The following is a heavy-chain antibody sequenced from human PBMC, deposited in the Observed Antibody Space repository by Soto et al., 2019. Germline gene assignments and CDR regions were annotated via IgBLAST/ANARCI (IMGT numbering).Heavy chain of an antibody. Sequence: QVQLVQSGAEVKKPGASVKVSCKASGYTFTSYGISWVRQAPGQGLEWMGWISAYNGNTNYARKLQGRVTMTTDTSTSTAYMELRSLRSDDTAVYYCAGDFLRGYDSSGYLFYWGQGTLVTVSS. D-gene: IGHD3-22*01. CDR2: ISAYNGNT. J-gene: IGHJ4*02. V-gene: IGHV1-18*01. CDR1: GYTFTSYG. CDR3: AGDFLRGYDSSGYLFY.